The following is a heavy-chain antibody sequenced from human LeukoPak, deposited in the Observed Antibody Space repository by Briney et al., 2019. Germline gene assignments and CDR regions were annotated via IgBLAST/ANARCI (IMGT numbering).Heavy chain of an antibody. D-gene: IGHD2/OR15-2a*01. CDR2: ISYDGSNK. CDR1: GFTFSSYG. J-gene: IGHJ4*02. CDR3: ARDSGVIAPDLDY. V-gene: IGHV3-30*03. Sequence: GGSLRLSCAASGFTFSSYGMHWVRQAPGKGLEWVAVISYDGSNKYYADSVKGRFTISRDDFKNTLYLQMNSLRGEDTALYYCARDSGVIAPDLDYWGQGTLVTVSS.